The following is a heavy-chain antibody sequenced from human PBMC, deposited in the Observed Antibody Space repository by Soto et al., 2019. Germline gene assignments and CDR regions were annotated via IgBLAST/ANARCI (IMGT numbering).Heavy chain of an antibody. CDR3: AGIVATIPY. V-gene: IGHV3-23*03. D-gene: IGHD5-12*01. J-gene: IGHJ4*02. CDR1: GFSFSKYA. CDR2: IYSGGST. Sequence: DVQLLESGGGLVQPGGSLRLSCAASGFSFSKYAMIWVRQAPGKGQEWVSGIYSGGSTYYADSVKGRFTISRDNSKNTLYLQMNSLRAEDTAVYYCAGIVATIPYWGQGTLVTVSS.